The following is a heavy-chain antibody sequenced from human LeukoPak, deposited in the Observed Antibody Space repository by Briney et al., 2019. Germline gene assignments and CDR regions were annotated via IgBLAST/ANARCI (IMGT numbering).Heavy chain of an antibody. CDR1: GYTLTELS. J-gene: IGHJ5*02. CDR2: FDPEDDET. V-gene: IGHV1-24*01. CDR3: AREGAYYDILTGYYSPNWFDP. D-gene: IGHD3-9*01. Sequence: ASVKVSRKVSGYTLTELSMHWVRQAPGKGLEWMGGFDPEDDETIYAQKFQGRVTMTEDTSTDTAYMELRSLRPDDTAVYYCAREGAYYDILTGYYSPNWFDPWGQGTLVTVSS.